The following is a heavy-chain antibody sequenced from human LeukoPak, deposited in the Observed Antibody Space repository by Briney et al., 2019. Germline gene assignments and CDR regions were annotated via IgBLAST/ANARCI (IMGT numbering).Heavy chain of an antibody. J-gene: IGHJ4*02. CDR2: FDPEDGET. Sequence: ASVKVSCKVSGYTLTELSMHWVRQAPGKGLEWMGGFDPEDGETIYAQKFQGRVTMTEDTSTDTAYMELSSLRSEDTAVYYCATGGYCGRISCPYYFDYWGQGSLVAVSS. D-gene: IGHD2-15*01. CDR3: ATGGYCGRISCPYYFDY. CDR1: GYTLTELS. V-gene: IGHV1-24*01.